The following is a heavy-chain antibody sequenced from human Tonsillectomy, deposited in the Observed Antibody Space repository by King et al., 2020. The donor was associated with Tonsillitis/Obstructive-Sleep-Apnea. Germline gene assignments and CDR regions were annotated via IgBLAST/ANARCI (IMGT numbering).Heavy chain of an antibody. J-gene: IGHJ4*02. Sequence: VQLVESGGGSVQPGGSLRLFCAASGFTFSNHVMSWVRQAPGKGLEWISSVSVRGGSTLYPDSVEGRFTISRDNSKNTLYLQMDSLRVDDTAVYYCAKGPPDFWGLFDYWGQGTVVTVYS. D-gene: IGHD3-3*01. V-gene: IGHV3-23*04. CDR3: AKGPPDFWGLFDY. CDR1: GFTFSNHV. CDR2: VSVRGGST.